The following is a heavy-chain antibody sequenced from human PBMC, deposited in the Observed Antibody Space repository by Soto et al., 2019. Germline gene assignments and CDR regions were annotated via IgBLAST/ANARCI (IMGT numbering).Heavy chain of an antibody. J-gene: IGHJ6*02. CDR3: VREFAMDV. Sequence: EVQLVESGGALVQPGGSLRLSCAASGFTFSSYYMSWARQAPGKGLEWVANINQDGSGKYYVDSVRGRFTISRDNAKNSVYLQMNSLRAEDTAVYYCVREFAMDVWGQGTTVTVSS. CDR1: GFTFSSYY. CDR2: INQDGSGK. V-gene: IGHV3-7*05.